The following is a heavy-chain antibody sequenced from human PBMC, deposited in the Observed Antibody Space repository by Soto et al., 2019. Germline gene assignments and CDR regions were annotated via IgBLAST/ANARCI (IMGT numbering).Heavy chain of an antibody. CDR3: AADPFVQWQGVVDY. D-gene: IGHD6-19*01. V-gene: IGHV3-48*01. J-gene: IGHJ4*02. CDR1: GFTFSAYR. CDR2: ISSTGSAI. Sequence: EVQLVESGGGLVQPGGSLRLSCAASGFTFSAYRMNWVREAPGKGLEWVSEISSTGSAIYYAYSVKGRFTISRDNAKNPLYLQMNSLRAEDTAVYYCAADPFVQWQGVVDYWGQVTLVTVSS.